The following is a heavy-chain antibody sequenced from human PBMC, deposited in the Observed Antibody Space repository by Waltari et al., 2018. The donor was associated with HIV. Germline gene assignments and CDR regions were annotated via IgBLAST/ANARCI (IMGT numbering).Heavy chain of an antibody. CDR3: AKITSTSWYYYGMDV. CDR2: ISYSGGST. J-gene: IGHJ6*02. Sequence: EVQLLESGGGLVQPGGSLRLSCAASGFTFSTYAMSWVRQAPGKGLGWVSGISYSGGSTYYADSVKGRFTISRDNSKNTLYLQMNSLRAEDTAVYYCAKITSTSWYYYGMDVWGQGTTVTVSS. D-gene: IGHD2-2*01. CDR1: GFTFSTYA. V-gene: IGHV3-23*01.